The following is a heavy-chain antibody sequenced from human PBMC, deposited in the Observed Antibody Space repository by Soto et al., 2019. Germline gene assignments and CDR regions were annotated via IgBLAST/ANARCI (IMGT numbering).Heavy chain of an antibody. J-gene: IGHJ6*01. D-gene: IGHD3-9*01. Sequence: EVQLLESGGGLVQPGGSLRLSCAASGFTFSSYAMSWVRQAPGKGLEWVSVISGSGGTTYYADSVKGRFTISRDNSKNTLFLQMNSLRVEDTAVYYCAKRDYDILTGYHHYYGMDVW. CDR2: ISGSGGTT. V-gene: IGHV3-23*01. CDR1: GFTFSSYA. CDR3: AKRDYDILTGYHHYYGMDV.